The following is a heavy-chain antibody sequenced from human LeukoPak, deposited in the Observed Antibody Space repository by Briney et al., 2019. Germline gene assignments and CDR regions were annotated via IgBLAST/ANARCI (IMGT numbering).Heavy chain of an antibody. CDR1: GFTFSSYA. Sequence: GGSLRLSCAASGFTFSSYAMSWVRQAPGKGLEWVSAISGSGGSTYYADSVKGRFTISRDNSKNTLYLQTNSLRAEDTAVYYCAKAGVEYQLLYFDYWGQGTLVTVSS. CDR3: AKAGVEYQLLYFDY. J-gene: IGHJ4*02. D-gene: IGHD2-2*01. CDR2: ISGSGGST. V-gene: IGHV3-23*01.